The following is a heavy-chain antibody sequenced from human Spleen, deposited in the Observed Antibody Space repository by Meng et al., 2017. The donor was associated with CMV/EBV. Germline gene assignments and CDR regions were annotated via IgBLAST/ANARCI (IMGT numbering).Heavy chain of an antibody. D-gene: IGHD2-8*02. V-gene: IGHV3-30*02. CDR2: ILLDGNSK. Sequence: SLRLSCAASGFTFSGYGLQWVRQAPGKGLEWVAFILLDGNSKYYADSVKGRFTISRDNSKNTLYLQMNSLRAEDTAVYYCAKEITGQHWGQGTLVTVSS. CDR3: AKEITGQH. J-gene: IGHJ1*01. CDR1: GFTFSGYG.